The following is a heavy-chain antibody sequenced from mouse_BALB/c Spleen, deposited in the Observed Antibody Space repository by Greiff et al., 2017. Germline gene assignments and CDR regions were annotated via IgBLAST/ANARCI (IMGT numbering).Heavy chain of an antibody. V-gene: IGHV3-2*02. CDR2: ISYSGST. CDR3: ARGSSTEGDY. CDR1: GYSITSDYA. J-gene: IGHJ4*01. Sequence: VQLKESGPGLVKPSQSLSLTCTVTGYSITSDYAWNWIRQFPGNKLEWMGYISYSGSTSYNPSLKSRISITRDTSKNQFFLQLNSVTTEDTATYYCARGSSTEGDYWGKGTSVTVSS.